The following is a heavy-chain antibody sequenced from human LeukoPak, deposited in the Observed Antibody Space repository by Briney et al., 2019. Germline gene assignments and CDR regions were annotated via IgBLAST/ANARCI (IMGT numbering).Heavy chain of an antibody. J-gene: IGHJ6*03. CDR2: MNPNSGNT. V-gene: IGHV1-8*03. Sequence: ASVKVSCKASGYTFTSYDINWVRQATGQGLEWMGWMNPNSGNTGYAQKFQGRVTITRNTSISTAYMELSSLRSEDTAVYYCARRGYSYGYYYYYYMDVRGKGTTVTVSS. CDR1: GYTFTSYD. D-gene: IGHD5-18*01. CDR3: ARRGYSYGYYYYYYMDV.